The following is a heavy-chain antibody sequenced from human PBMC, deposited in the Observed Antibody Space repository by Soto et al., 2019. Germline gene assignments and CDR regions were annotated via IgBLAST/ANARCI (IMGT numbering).Heavy chain of an antibody. CDR2: ISGSGAGT. Sequence: VQLLEFGGDLVQPGGSLRLSCAASGLTFHNFAMSWVRQAPGKGLEWVSGISGSGAGTYYGDSVKGRFTISRDNSQNTLYLQMNSLRAEDTAVYYCAKGATVILNYYYYMDVWGKGTTVTVSS. D-gene: IGHD4-4*01. V-gene: IGHV3-23*01. CDR1: GLTFHNFA. J-gene: IGHJ6*03. CDR3: AKGATVILNYYYYMDV.